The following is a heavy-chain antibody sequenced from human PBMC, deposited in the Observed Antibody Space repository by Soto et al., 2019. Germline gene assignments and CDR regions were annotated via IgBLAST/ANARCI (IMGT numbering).Heavy chain of an antibody. Sequence: PSETLSLTCAVYGGSLRGYYWSWIRQSPGKGLEWIGEINHSGSANYNPSLRSRATMSVDTSKNQLSLKLSSVTAADTAMYYCARVRGAYRKPWFDPWGQGPLVTVS. CDR2: INHSGSA. J-gene: IGHJ5*02. CDR3: ARVRGAYRKPWFDP. CDR1: GGSLRGYY. D-gene: IGHD1-26*01. V-gene: IGHV4-34*01.